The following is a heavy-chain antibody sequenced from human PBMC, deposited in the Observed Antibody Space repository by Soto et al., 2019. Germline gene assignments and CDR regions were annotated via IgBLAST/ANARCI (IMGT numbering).Heavy chain of an antibody. J-gene: IGHJ4*02. CDR3: ARGVPNCSSSSCYFDY. Sequence: ETLSLTCTVSSGSISGYSWTWIRQPPGKGLEWIGYIYKSGSTTYNPSLKSRVTMSVDTSKSQLSLKLTSVTAADTAVYYCARGVPNCSSSSCYFDYWSQGALVTVSS. CDR1: SGSISGYS. D-gene: IGHD2-2*01. V-gene: IGHV4-59*01. CDR2: IYKSGST.